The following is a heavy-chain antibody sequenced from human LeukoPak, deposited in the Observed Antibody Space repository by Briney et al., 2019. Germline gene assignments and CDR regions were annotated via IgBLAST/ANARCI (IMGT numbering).Heavy chain of an antibody. CDR1: GFTFSSYA. D-gene: IGHD5-18*01. J-gene: IGHJ4*02. V-gene: IGHV3-48*04. Sequence: PGGSLRLSCAASGFTFSSYAMSWVRQAPGKGLEWVSYISSSGSTIYYADSVRGRFTISRDNAKNSLYLQMSSLRAEDTAVYYCARVRYNSGYIFDFWGQGTLVTVSS. CDR2: ISSSGSTI. CDR3: ARVRYNSGYIFDF.